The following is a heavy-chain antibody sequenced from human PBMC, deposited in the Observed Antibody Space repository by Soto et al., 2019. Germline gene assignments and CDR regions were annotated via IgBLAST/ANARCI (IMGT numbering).Heavy chain of an antibody. CDR3: ARNMEVAEHYYYYGMDV. Sequence: ASVKVSCKASGYTFTSYGISWVRQAPGQGLEWMGWISAYNGNTNYAQKLQGRVTMTTDTSTSTAYMELRSLRSDDTAVYYCARNMEVAEHYYYYGMDVWGQGTTVTVSS. CDR1: GYTFTSYG. V-gene: IGHV1-18*04. J-gene: IGHJ6*02. CDR2: ISAYNGNT. D-gene: IGHD6-19*01.